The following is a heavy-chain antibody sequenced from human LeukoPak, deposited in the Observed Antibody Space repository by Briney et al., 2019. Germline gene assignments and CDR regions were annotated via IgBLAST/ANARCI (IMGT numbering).Heavy chain of an antibody. CDR1: GGSISSYY. D-gene: IGHD2-15*01. CDR3: ARTHYCSGGSCYSGYSAFDI. V-gene: IGHV4-59*01. J-gene: IGHJ3*02. CDR2: IYYSGST. Sequence: PSETLSLTCTVSGGSISSYYWSWIRQPPGKGLEWIGYIYYSGSTNYNPSLKSRVTISVDTSKNQFSLKLSSVTAADTAVYYCARTHYCSGGSCYSGYSAFDIWGQGTMVTVSS.